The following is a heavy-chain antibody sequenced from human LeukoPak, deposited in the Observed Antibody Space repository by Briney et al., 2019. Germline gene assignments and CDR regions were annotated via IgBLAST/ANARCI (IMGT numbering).Heavy chain of an antibody. CDR3: ATYRQALLPFEP. CDR1: GFSFSTFA. Sequence: GGCLRLSCSASGFSFSTFAMVWVRQPPGKWLEWVSSILLGGADITYAASVGGPFTISRDKSNSTRSLQMNSLRAEDKVIYYSATYRQALLPFEPGGEGPLVTVPS. D-gene: IGHD5-18*01. V-gene: IGHV3-23*01. J-gene: IGHJ5*02. CDR2: ILLGGADI.